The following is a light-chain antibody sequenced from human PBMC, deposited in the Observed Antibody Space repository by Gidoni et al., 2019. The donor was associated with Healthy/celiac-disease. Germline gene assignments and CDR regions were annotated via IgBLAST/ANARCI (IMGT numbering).Light chain of an antibody. CDR3: SSYSTSSTLVE. V-gene: IGLV2-14*01. CDR2: EVS. CDR1: SSDIGGYNY. J-gene: IGLJ2*01. Sequence: SALTQPASVSGSPGQSITISCTGTSSDIGGYNYVSWYQQPPGKAPEVMIYEVSSRPSGVSTRFSGSKSGNTASLTISGLQAEDEAEYFCSSYSTSSTLVEFGGGTKLTVL.